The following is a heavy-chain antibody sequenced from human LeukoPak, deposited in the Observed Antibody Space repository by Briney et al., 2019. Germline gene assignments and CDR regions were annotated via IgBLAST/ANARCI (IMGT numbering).Heavy chain of an antibody. D-gene: IGHD3-10*01. CDR1: GFTFGSYS. CDR2: ISSSSSTI. Sequence: GGSLRLSCAASGFTFGSYSMNWVRQAPGKGLEWVSYISSSSSTIYYADSVKGRFTISRDNAKNSLYLQMNSLRAEDTAVYYCARVRIWFGSDYWGQGTLVTVSS. V-gene: IGHV3-48*04. J-gene: IGHJ4*02. CDR3: ARVRIWFGSDY.